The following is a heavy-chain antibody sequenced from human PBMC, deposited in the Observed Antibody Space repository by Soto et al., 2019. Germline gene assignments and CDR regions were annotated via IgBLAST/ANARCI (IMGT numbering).Heavy chain of an antibody. V-gene: IGHV3-66*01. CDR1: GFTVSSNY. Sequence: GGSLRLSCAASGFTVSSNYMSWVRQAPGKGLEWVSVIYSGGSTYYADSVKGRFTISRDNSKNTLYLQMNSLRAEDTAVYYCASYGSGSYYYYYGMDVWGQGTTVTVSS. J-gene: IGHJ6*02. CDR2: IYSGGST. CDR3: ASYGSGSYYYYYGMDV. D-gene: IGHD3-10*01.